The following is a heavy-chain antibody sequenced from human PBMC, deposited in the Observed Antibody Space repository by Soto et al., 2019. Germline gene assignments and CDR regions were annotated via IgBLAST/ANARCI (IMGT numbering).Heavy chain of an antibody. Sequence: ASVKVSCKASGYTFTGYYMHWVRQARGQGLEWMGWINPNSGGTNYAQKFQGRVTMTRDTSISTPYMELSRLRSDDTAVYYCARVLAVADRYCYYGMDVWGQGTTVTVSS. V-gene: IGHV1-2*02. CDR3: ARVLAVADRYCYYGMDV. CDR2: INPNSGGT. J-gene: IGHJ6*02. D-gene: IGHD6-19*01. CDR1: GYTFTGYY.